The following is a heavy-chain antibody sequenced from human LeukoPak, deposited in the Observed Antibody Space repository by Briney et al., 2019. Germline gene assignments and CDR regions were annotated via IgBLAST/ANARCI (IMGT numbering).Heavy chain of an antibody. CDR2: ISAYNGNT. J-gene: IGHJ4*02. Sequence: ASVKVSCKASGYTFTRYGISWVRQAPGQGLEWMGWISAYNGNTNYAQKLQGRVTMTTDTSTSTAYMELRSLRSDDTAVYYCARTPGSGYRYYFDYWGQGTLVTVSS. CDR1: GYTFTRYG. V-gene: IGHV1-18*01. CDR3: ARTPGSGYRYYFDY. D-gene: IGHD3-22*01.